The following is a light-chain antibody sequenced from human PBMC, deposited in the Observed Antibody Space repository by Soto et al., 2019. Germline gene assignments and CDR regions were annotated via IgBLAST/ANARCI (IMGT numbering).Light chain of an antibody. Sequence: DLQMTQSPSSLSASVGDRVTITCRASQSISSYLNWYQQRPGKAPRLLIYAASSLQSGVPSRFSGSGSGTDLTINISSLQPEDCETDDGQQRYSTPITFGQGTRLEIK. CDR2: AAS. CDR1: QSISSY. V-gene: IGKV1-39*01. J-gene: IGKJ5*01. CDR3: QQRYSTPIT.